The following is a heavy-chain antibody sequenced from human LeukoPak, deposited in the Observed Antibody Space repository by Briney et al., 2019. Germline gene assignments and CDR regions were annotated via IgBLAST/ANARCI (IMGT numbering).Heavy chain of an antibody. CDR2: ISGSGGST. V-gene: IGHV3-23*01. J-gene: IGHJ5*02. D-gene: IGHD4-17*01. CDR3: AKDFSHVHYGWFDP. Sequence: GGSLRLSCAASGFTVSSNYMSWVRQAPGKGLEWVSAISGSGGSTYYADSVKGRFTISRDNSKNTLYLQMNSLRAEDTAVYYCAKDFSHVHYGWFDPWGQGTLVTVSS. CDR1: GFTVSSNY.